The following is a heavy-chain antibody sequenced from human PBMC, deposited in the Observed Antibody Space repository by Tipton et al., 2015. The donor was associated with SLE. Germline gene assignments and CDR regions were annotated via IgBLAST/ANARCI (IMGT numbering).Heavy chain of an antibody. CDR3: AREWYSSSSQDVFFDY. V-gene: IGHV1-18*01. J-gene: IGHJ4*02. CDR1: GYTFTSYG. Sequence: QVQLGQSGAEGKKPGASVKVSCKASGYTFTSYGISWVRQAPGQGLEWMGWISAYNGNTNYAQKLQGRVTMTTDTSTSTAYMELRSLRSDDTAVYYCAREWYSSSSQDVFFDYWGQGTLVTVSS. D-gene: IGHD6-6*01. CDR2: ISAYNGNT.